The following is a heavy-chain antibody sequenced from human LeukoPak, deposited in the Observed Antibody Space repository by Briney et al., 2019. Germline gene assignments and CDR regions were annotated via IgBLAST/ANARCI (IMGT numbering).Heavy chain of an antibody. CDR3: ARIHGGGWYYFDY. D-gene: IGHD6-19*01. V-gene: IGHV4-59*01. CDR2: IYYSGST. CDR1: GGSISSYY. Sequence: SETLSLTCTVSGGSISSYYWSWIRQPPGKGLEWIGYIYYSGSTNYNPSLKSRVTISADTSKNQFSLKLSSVTAADTAVYYCARIHGGGWYYFDYWGQGTLVTVSS. J-gene: IGHJ4*02.